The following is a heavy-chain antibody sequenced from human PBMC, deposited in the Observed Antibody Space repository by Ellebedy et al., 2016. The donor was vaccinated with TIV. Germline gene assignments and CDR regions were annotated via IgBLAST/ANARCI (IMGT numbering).Heavy chain of an antibody. CDR2: MDQDGSKT. D-gene: IGHD3-10*01. CDR1: GFTFSSFW. Sequence: GESLKISCAASGFTFSSFWMTWARQVPGKGLEWVANMDQDGSKTNYVGSVKGRFSISRDNAQNSLYLQRNSLRAEDTAMYYCARDDGSEGALGYWGQGTLVTVSS. V-gene: IGHV3-7*03. CDR3: ARDDGSEGALGY. J-gene: IGHJ4*02.